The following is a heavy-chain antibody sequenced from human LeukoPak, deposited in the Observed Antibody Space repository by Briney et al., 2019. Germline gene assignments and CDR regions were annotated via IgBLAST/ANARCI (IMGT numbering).Heavy chain of an antibody. Sequence: SETLSLTCTVSGGSISSYYWSWIRQPPGKGLEWIGYIYYSGSTNYNPSLKSRVTISVDTSKNQFSLKLSSVTAADTPVYYCARSVVVPTAIGDWFDPWGQGTLVTVSS. CDR2: IYYSGST. D-gene: IGHD2-2*01. CDR1: GGSISSYY. J-gene: IGHJ5*02. CDR3: ARSVVVPTAIGDWFDP. V-gene: IGHV4-59*01.